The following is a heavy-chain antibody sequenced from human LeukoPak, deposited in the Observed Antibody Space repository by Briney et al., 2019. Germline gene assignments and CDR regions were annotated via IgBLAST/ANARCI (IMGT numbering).Heavy chain of an antibody. CDR1: GGTFSSYA. Sequence: SVKVSCKASGGTFSSYAISWVRQAPGQGLEWMGGIIPIFGTANYAQKFQGRVTITADKSTSTAHMELSSLRSEDTAVYYCARVSQDSSGYYYNWFDPWGQGTLVTVSS. V-gene: IGHV1-69*06. J-gene: IGHJ5*02. CDR3: ARVSQDSSGYYYNWFDP. D-gene: IGHD3-22*01. CDR2: IIPIFGTA.